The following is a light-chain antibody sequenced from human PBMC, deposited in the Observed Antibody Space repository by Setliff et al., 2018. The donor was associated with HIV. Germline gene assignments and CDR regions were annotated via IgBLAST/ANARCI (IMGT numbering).Light chain of an antibody. Sequence: QSVLAQPASVSGSPGQSITISCTGTSSDIGGYNFVSWYQHHPGKAPKLMIYEVSNRPSGVSNRFSGSKSGNTASLTISGLQAEDEADYYCSSYTSSSPDVFGTGTKVTVL. CDR1: SSDIGGYNF. V-gene: IGLV2-14*01. CDR2: EVS. J-gene: IGLJ1*01. CDR3: SSYTSSSPDV.